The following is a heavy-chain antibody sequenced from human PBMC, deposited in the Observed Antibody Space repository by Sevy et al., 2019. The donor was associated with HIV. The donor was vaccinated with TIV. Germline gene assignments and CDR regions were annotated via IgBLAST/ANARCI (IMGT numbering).Heavy chain of an antibody. CDR1: GGSINTYS. D-gene: IGHD4-17*01. V-gene: IGHV4-59*01. CDR3: AREKGSVTILTAFDF. Sequence: SETLSLTCTVSGGSINTYSWNWVRQSPGKGLEWIGYIYYTGNTNYSPSFKSRVTISLDTSKNQFSLDLSSVTAADTAVYYCAREKGSVTILTAFDFWGQGTMVTVSS. CDR2: IYYTGNT. J-gene: IGHJ3*01.